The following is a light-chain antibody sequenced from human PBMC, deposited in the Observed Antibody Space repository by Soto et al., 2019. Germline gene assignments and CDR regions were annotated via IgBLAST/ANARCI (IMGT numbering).Light chain of an antibody. CDR2: KAS. V-gene: IGKV1-5*03. Sequence: IQMTQSPSPLSGSVGDRVTITCRASQTISSWLAWYHQKPGKAPKLLIYKASTLKSGVPSRFSGSGSGTEFTLTISSLQPDDVATYYCQHYKSYSEAFGQGTKVDIK. CDR1: QTISSW. J-gene: IGKJ1*01. CDR3: QHYKSYSEA.